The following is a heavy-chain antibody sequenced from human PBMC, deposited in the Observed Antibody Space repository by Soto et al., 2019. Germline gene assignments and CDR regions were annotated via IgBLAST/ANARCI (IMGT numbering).Heavy chain of an antibody. D-gene: IGHD1-26*01. CDR1: GYSLTSLA. CDR2: MQPSTGRT. Sequence: QVQLVQSGAEVREPGASVKVSCKASGYSLTSLAITWGRQTAGQGLEWMGGMQPSTGRTGYAQKFQGRVTMTRDTSINTAYMELTTLTSDDTAFYYCARGVSAGVDYWGQGTLVTVSS. J-gene: IGHJ4*02. V-gene: IGHV1-8*01. CDR3: ARGVSAGVDY.